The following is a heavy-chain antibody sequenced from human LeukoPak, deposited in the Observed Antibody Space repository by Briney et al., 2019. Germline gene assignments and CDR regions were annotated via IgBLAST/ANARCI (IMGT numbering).Heavy chain of an antibody. V-gene: IGHV1-2*02. Sequence: ASVKVSCKASGYTFTGYYMHWVRQAPGQGLEWMGWINPNSGGTNYAQKFQGRVTITRNTSISTAYMELSSLRSEDTAVYYCARSKSRTRYCSGGSCYWGYFDYWGQGTLVTVSS. J-gene: IGHJ4*02. CDR2: INPNSGGT. CDR1: GYTFTGYY. CDR3: ARSKSRTRYCSGGSCYWGYFDY. D-gene: IGHD2-15*01.